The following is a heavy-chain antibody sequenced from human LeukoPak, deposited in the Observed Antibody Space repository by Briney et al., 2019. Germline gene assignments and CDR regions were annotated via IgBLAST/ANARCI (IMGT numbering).Heavy chain of an antibody. CDR1: GFTFSSYA. V-gene: IGHV3-74*01. J-gene: IGHJ4*02. CDR3: ATVSEY. Sequence: QPGGSLRLSCAASGFTFSSYAVSWVRQAPGKGLVWVSGINHDGTGTYYADSVKGRFTISRDNAKNTVDLQMNGLRAEDTTVYYCATVSEYWGQGTLVTVSS. CDR2: INHDGTGT.